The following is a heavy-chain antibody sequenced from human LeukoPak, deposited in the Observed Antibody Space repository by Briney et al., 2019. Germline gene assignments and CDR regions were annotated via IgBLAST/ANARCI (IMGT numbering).Heavy chain of an antibody. D-gene: IGHD5-24*01. Sequence: GGSLRLSCAASGXTFSSCGMNWVRQAPGKGLEWVSSISTSSTYMSYTDSVKGRFTISRDNAKNSLYLQMNSLRAEDTAVYYCARSLGGGVEMATVRLFDYWGQGTLVTVSS. CDR3: ARSLGGGVEMATVRLFDY. V-gene: IGHV3-21*06. CDR2: ISTSSTYM. J-gene: IGHJ4*02. CDR1: GXTFSSCG.